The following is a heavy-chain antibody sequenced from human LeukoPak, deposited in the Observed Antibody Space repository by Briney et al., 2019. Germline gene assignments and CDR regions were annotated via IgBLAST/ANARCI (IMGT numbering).Heavy chain of an antibody. Sequence: SETLSLTCTVSGGSISSYYWTWIRQPPGKGLEWIGYIYYSRSTDYNPSLKSRVTISVDTSKNQFSLKLSSVTAADTAVYYCARGLYYDILTGYSPFDYWGQGTLVTVSS. J-gene: IGHJ4*02. CDR2: IYYSRST. CDR3: ARGLYYDILTGYSPFDY. V-gene: IGHV4-59*12. CDR1: GGSISSYY. D-gene: IGHD3-9*01.